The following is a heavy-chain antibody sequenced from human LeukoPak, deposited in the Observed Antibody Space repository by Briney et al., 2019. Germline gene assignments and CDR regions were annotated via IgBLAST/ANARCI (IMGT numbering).Heavy chain of an antibody. CDR2: IYHSGNT. CDR3: ARHKYSSGWPPEGAFDI. Sequence: SETLSLTCTVSGYSISSGYYWAWIRQPPGKGLQWIGNIYHSGNTYYDPSLKSRVTISVDTSKNQFSLKLSSVTAADTAVYYCARHKYSSGWPPEGAFDIWGQGTMVTVSS. D-gene: IGHD6-19*01. V-gene: IGHV4-38-2*02. CDR1: GYSISSGYY. J-gene: IGHJ3*02.